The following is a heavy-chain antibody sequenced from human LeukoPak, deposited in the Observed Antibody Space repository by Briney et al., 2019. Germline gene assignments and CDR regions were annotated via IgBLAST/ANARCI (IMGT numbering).Heavy chain of an antibody. D-gene: IGHD2-8*01. Sequence: ASVRVSCKASGYTFTSYEINWVRQATGQGLEWVGWMNLNFGTTGYAQRFQGRVTLTSNTSIGTAYMELSSLKSDDTAVYYCARGSCRFDVWGQGTLVAVSS. J-gene: IGHJ5*02. CDR1: GYTFTSYE. CDR3: ARGSCRFDV. V-gene: IGHV1-8*01. CDR2: MNLNFGTT.